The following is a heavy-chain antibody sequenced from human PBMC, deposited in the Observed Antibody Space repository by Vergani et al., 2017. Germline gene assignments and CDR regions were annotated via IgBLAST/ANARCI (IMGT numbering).Heavy chain of an antibody. CDR3: ASRYCSSTSCVPYVWFDP. D-gene: IGHD2-2*01. J-gene: IGHJ5*02. CDR1: GYTFTGYY. Sequence: QVQLVQSGAEVKKPGASVKVSCKASGYTFTGYYMHWVRQAPGQGLEWMGWINPNSGGTNYAQKFQGRVTMTRDTSIGTAYMELSRLSSDYTAVYYCASRYCSSTSCVPYVWFDPWERGTLVTVSS. CDR2: INPNSGGT. V-gene: IGHV1-2*02.